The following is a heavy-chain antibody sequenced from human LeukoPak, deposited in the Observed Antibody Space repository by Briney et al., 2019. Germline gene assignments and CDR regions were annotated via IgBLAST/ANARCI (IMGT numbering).Heavy chain of an antibody. CDR1: GGSISSYY. CDR2: IYYSGST. V-gene: IGHV4-59*01. D-gene: IGHD3-22*01. CDR3: ARKIPYYYDSTGSTKDAFDI. J-gene: IGHJ3*02. Sequence: SETLSLTCPVSGGSISSYYWSWLRQPPGKGLEWIGYIYYSGSTNYNPSLKSRVTISINTSKNQLSLKLSSVTAADTAVYYCARKIPYYYDSTGSTKDAFDIWGQGTMVTVSS.